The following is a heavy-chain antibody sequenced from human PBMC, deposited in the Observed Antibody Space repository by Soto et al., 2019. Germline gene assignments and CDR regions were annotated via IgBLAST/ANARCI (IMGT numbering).Heavy chain of an antibody. CDR3: ARGITIFGVVIKGLDV. V-gene: IGHV4-30-2*01. D-gene: IGHD3-3*01. CDR1: GGSISSGGYS. CDR2: IYHSGST. Sequence: LSLTCAVSGGSISSGGYSWSWIRQPPGKGLEWIGYIYHSGSTYYNPSLKSRVTISVDRSKNQFSLKLSSVTAADTAVYYCARGITIFGVVIKGLDVWGQVTTVTVPS. J-gene: IGHJ6*02.